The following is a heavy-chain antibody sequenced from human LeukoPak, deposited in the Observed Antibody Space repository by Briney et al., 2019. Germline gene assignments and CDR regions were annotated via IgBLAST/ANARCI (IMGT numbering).Heavy chain of an antibody. CDR3: ARDSRYIGFSYGFDP. J-gene: IGHJ5*02. D-gene: IGHD3-3*02. CDR1: GGSISSGDYY. V-gene: IGHV4-30-4*08. CDR2: IYYSGST. Sequence: SETLSLTCTVSGGSISSGDYYWRWIRQPPGKGLEWIGYIYYSGSTYYNPSLKSRVTISVDTSKNQFSLKLSSVTAADTAVYYCARDSRYIGFSYGFDPWGQGTLVTVSS.